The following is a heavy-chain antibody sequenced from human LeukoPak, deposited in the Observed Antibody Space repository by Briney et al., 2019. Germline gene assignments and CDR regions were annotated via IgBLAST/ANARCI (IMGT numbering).Heavy chain of an antibody. CDR3: ARQSQWLPAAFDY. V-gene: IGHV3-11*03. CDR2: ISSSSSYT. Sequence: GGSLRLSCAASGYTFSDYYMSWIRQAPGKGLEWVSYISSSSSYTNYADSVKGRFTISRDNAKNSLYLQMNSLRAEDTAVYYCARQSQWLPAAFDYWGQGTLVTVSS. D-gene: IGHD6-19*01. J-gene: IGHJ4*02. CDR1: GYTFSDYY.